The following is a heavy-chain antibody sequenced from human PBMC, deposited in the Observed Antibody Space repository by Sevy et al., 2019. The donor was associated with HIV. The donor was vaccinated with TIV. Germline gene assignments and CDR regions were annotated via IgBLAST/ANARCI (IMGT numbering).Heavy chain of an antibody. V-gene: IGHV1-69*13. CDR1: GGTFSSYA. J-gene: IGHJ3*02. CDR2: IIPIFGTA. CDR3: ARDGHIAANAFDI. D-gene: IGHD6-13*01. Sequence: ASVKVSGKASGGTFSSYAISWVRQAPGQGLEWMGGIIPIFGTANYAQKFQGRVTITADVSTSTAYMELSSLRSEDTAVYYCARDGHIAANAFDIWGQGTMVTVSS.